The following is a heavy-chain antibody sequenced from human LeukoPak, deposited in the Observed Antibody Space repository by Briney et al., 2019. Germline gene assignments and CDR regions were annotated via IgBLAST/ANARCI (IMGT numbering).Heavy chain of an antibody. CDR3: ARWPRDTAMVTGLDY. CDR1: GYTFTGYY. V-gene: IGHV1-2*02. D-gene: IGHD5-18*01. CDR2: INPNSGGT. J-gene: IGHJ4*02. Sequence: ASVKVSCKASGYTFTGYYMHWVRQAPGQGLEWMGWINPNSGGTNYAQKFQGRVTMTRDTSISTAYMELSRLRSDDTAVYYCARWPRDTAMVTGLDYWGQGTLVTVSS.